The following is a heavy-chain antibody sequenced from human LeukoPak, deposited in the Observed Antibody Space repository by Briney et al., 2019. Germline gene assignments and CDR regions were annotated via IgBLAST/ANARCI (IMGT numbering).Heavy chain of an antibody. D-gene: IGHD1-26*01. CDR3: ARRRRGVGATGY. Sequence: SETLSLTCTVSGDFITAYYWSWIRQPPGKGLEWIGEINHSGSTNYNPSLKSRVTISVDTSKNQFSLKLSSVTAADTAVYYCARRRRGVGATGYWGQGTLVTVSS. J-gene: IGHJ4*02. CDR1: GDFITAYY. CDR2: INHSGST. V-gene: IGHV4-34*01.